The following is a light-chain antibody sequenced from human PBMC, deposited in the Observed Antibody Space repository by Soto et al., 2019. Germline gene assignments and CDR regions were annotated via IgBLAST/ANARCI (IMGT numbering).Light chain of an antibody. Sequence: DIQMTQSPSSLSASVGDRVSFTCQASQDISKFLNWYQHKPGQAPSLLIYDASKSQFGVPSRFSGSASGTDFTFTISSLQPEDNATYYCQQYDNRPFTFGPGTKVDVK. CDR3: QQYDNRPFT. J-gene: IGKJ3*01. V-gene: IGKV1-33*01. CDR1: QDISKF. CDR2: DAS.